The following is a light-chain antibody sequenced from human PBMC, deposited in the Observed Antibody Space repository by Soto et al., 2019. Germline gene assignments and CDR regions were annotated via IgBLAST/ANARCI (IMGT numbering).Light chain of an antibody. CDR1: QSVSTN. CDR3: QQYGSSPLT. CDR2: GVS. J-gene: IGKJ4*01. Sequence: EIVMTQSPATLSVSPGERATLSCRASQSVSTNLAWYQQKAGQAPRLLIYGVSSRATGIPDRFSGSGADTDFTLTISGLEPEDFAVYYCQQYGSSPLTFGGGTKVDIK. V-gene: IGKV3-20*01.